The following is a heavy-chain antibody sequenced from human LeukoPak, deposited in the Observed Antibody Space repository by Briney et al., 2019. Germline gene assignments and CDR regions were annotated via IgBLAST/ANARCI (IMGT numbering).Heavy chain of an antibody. J-gene: IGHJ4*02. CDR2: ISSSGSTI. CDR1: GFTFSSYS. Sequence: TGGSLRLSCAGSGFTFSSYSMNWVRQAPGKGLEWVSYISSSGSTIYYADSVKGRFTISRDNAKNSLYLQMNSLRAEDTAVYYCARPGRGLDYWGQGTLVTVSS. V-gene: IGHV3-48*04. CDR3: ARPGRGLDY.